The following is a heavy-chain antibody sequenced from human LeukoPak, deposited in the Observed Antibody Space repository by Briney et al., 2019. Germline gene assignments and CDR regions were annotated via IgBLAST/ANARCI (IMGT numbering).Heavy chain of an antibody. V-gene: IGHV3-30*02. D-gene: IGHD5-18*01. Sequence: PGGSLRLSCAASGFIFSSYGMHWVRQAPGKGLEWVAFTQYDGSNKYYADSVKGRFTISRDNSKNTLYLQMNSLRAEDTAVYYCAKGYGYFLDYWGQGTLITVSS. CDR2: TQYDGSNK. CDR3: AKGYGYFLDY. CDR1: GFIFSSYG. J-gene: IGHJ4*02.